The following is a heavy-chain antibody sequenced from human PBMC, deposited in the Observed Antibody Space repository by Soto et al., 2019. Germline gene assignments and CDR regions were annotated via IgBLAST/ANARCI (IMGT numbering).Heavy chain of an antibody. D-gene: IGHD4-17*01. J-gene: IGHJ6*02. CDR1: GYTFTSYY. V-gene: IGHV1-46*01. CDR3: SSQPFDYGGKVGYYYYGMDV. Sequence: ASVKVSCKASGYTFTSYYMHWVRQAPGQGLEWMGIINPSGGSTSYAQKFHGRVTMTRDTSTSTVYMELSSLRSEDTAVYYCSSQPFDYGGKVGYYYYGMDVWGQGTTVTVSS. CDR2: INPSGGST.